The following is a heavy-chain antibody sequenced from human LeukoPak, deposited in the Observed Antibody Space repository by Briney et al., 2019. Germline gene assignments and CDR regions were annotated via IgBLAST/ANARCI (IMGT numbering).Heavy chain of an antibody. CDR2: IYHSGST. D-gene: IGHD2-15*01. Sequence: PSETLSLTCTVSGGSISSGGYYWSWIRQPPGKGLEWIGYIYHSGSTYYNPSLKSRVTISVDRSKNQFSLKLSSVTAADTAVYYCAREVPPGAAATNEYFQHWGQGTLVTVSS. CDR3: AREVPPGAAATNEYFQH. V-gene: IGHV4-30-2*01. J-gene: IGHJ1*01. CDR1: GGSISSGGYY.